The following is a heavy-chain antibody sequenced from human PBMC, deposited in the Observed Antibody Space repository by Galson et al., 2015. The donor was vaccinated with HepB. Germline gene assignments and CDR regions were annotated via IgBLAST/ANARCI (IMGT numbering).Heavy chain of an antibody. J-gene: IGHJ5*02. D-gene: IGHD5-18*01. CDR3: ARTKSRGYSLYRKNWFDP. V-gene: IGHV1-18*04. Sequence: SVKVSCKASGYTFTSYGISWVRQAPGQGLEWMGWISAYNGNTNYAQKLQGRVTMTTDTSTSTAYMELRSLRSDDTAVYYCARTKSRGYSLYRKNWFDPWGQGTLVTVSS. CDR2: ISAYNGNT. CDR1: GYTFTSYG.